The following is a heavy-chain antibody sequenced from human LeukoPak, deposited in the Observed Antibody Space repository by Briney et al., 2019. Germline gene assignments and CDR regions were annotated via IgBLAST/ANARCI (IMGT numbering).Heavy chain of an antibody. Sequence: PGGSLRLSRAASGFTLSRYAMHWVRQAPRKGVAWVAVISYGGSNKYYADSVKGRFTISRDNSQNTLYLQMNSPRAEDTAVYYCARVAAVAGTTDYWGQGTLVTVSS. CDR3: ARVAAVAGTTDY. CDR1: GFTLSRYA. CDR2: ISYGGSNK. J-gene: IGHJ4*02. V-gene: IGHV3-30*04. D-gene: IGHD6-19*01.